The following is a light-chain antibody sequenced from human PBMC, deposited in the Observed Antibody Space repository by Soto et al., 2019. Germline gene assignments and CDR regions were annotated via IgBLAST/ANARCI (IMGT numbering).Light chain of an antibody. Sequence: DIQMTQSPSSLSASVGDRVTITCRASQSISSYFNWSQQKPGKAPKLLIYAESSLQSGVPSRFSGRGSGTDFTLTISSLQPEDFATYYCQQSYSTPRTFGHGTKVEIK. CDR2: AES. CDR1: QSISSY. J-gene: IGKJ1*01. CDR3: QQSYSTPRT. V-gene: IGKV1-39*01.